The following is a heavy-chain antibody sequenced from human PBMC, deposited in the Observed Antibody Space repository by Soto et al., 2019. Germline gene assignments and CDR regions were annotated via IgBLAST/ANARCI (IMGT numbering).Heavy chain of an antibody. J-gene: IGHJ3*01. V-gene: IGHV3-48*01. Sequence: GGALRLSCAASGFTFSRYSMNWVRQAPGKGLEWVSYISSGSSTIYYADSVKGRFTISRDNAQNSLYLQMNSLRAEDTAVYYCAKTYSSGRGAFDVWGQGTMVTVSS. CDR3: AKTYSSGRGAFDV. CDR1: GFTFSRYS. D-gene: IGHD6-19*01. CDR2: ISSGSSTI.